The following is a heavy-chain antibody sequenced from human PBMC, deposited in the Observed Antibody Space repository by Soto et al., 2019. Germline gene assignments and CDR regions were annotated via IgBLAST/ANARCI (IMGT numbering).Heavy chain of an antibody. CDR2: TKNKANGYTK. CDR3: ARWVSGSPDN. V-gene: IGHV3-72*01. Sequence: EVQLVESGGGLVQPGGSLRLSCAASGFTLSDHYMDWVRQAPGKGLEWVGRTKNKANGYTKEYAASVNGRFTISRDDSKNSLYLQINSLKPEDTAVYYCARWVSGSPDNWGQGTLVTVSS. D-gene: IGHD1-26*01. J-gene: IGHJ4*02. CDR1: GFTLSDHY.